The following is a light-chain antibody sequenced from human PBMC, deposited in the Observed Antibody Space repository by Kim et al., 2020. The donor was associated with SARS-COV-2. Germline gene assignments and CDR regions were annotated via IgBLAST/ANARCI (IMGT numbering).Light chain of an antibody. CDR1: QDINNF. CDR3: QHYSNLPST. J-gene: IGKJ1*01. CDR2: GAS. Sequence: ASVGDRVTITCQASQDINNFLNWYQQKPGKAPKLLIYGASNLETGVPSRFSGSGFGTDFTFTISSLQPEDIATYFCQHYSNLPSTFGQGTKVDIK. V-gene: IGKV1-33*01.